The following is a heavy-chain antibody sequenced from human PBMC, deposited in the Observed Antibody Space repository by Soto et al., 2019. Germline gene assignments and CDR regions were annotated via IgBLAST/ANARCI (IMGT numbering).Heavy chain of an antibody. V-gene: IGHV4-61*01. D-gene: IGHD3-16*02. CDR3: ARLGELSYGIDPFDI. CDR2: IYYSGST. J-gene: IGHJ3*02. Sequence: QVQLQESGPGLVKPSEALSLTGTVCGGSVSSGSYYWSCIRQPPGKGLEWIGYIYYSGSTNYNPCLKSRVTISVLSSKNQVSLQLSSVTAADTAVYYCARLGELSYGIDPFDIWGQGTMVTVSS. CDR1: GGSVSSGSYY.